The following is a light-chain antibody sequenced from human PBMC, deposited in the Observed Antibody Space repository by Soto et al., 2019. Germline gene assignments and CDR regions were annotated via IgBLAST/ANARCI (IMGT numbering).Light chain of an antibody. Sequence: QSVLTQPPSVSAAPGQTVTISCSGSSSNIGNQYVSWYQQLPGTAPKLLIYDNNKRPSGIPDRFSGSKSGTSAALGIAGLQTGDEADYYCGSWDSSLSAVVFGGGTQLTVL. V-gene: IGLV1-51*01. CDR2: DNN. J-gene: IGLJ2*01. CDR1: SSNIGNQY. CDR3: GSWDSSLSAVV.